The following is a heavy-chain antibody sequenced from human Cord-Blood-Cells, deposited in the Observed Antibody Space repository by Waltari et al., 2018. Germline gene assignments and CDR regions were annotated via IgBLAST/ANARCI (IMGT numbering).Heavy chain of an antibody. CDR1: GGSFSGYY. CDR3: ARLGGKRNSSGWYWFDP. CDR2: INHSGST. V-gene: IGHV4-34*01. Sequence: QVQLQQWGAGLLQPSETLSLTCAVYGGSFSGYYWSWIRQPPGKGLEWIGEINHSGSTNYNPSLKSRVTISVDTSKNQFSLKLSSVTAADTAVYYCARLGGKRNSSGWYWFDPWGQGTLVTVSS. J-gene: IGHJ5*02. D-gene: IGHD6-19*01.